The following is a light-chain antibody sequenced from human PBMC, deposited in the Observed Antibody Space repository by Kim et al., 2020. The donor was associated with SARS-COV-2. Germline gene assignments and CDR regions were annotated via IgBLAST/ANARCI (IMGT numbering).Light chain of an antibody. CDR3: QQRSNWPIT. CDR1: QSVSSY. Sequence: LSQGERATISCRASQSVSSYLAWYQQKPGQAPRLLIYDASNRATGIPARFSGSGSGTDFTLTISSLEPEDFAVYYCQQRSNWPITFGQGTRLEIK. J-gene: IGKJ5*01. CDR2: DAS. V-gene: IGKV3-11*01.